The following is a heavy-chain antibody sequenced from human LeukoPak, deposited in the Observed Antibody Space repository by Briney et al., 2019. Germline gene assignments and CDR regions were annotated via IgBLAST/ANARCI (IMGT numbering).Heavy chain of an antibody. V-gene: IGHV4-34*01. CDR3: ARGLRTYYYDSSGYYNWFDP. J-gene: IGHJ5*02. D-gene: IGHD3-22*01. CDR1: GGSFSGYY. CDR2: INHSGST. Sequence: MPSETLSLTCAVYGGSFSGYYWSWLRHPPGKGLEWIGEINHSGSTNYNPSLKSRVTISVDTSKNQFSLKLSSVTAADTAVYYCARGLRTYYYDSSGYYNWFDPWGQGTLVTVSS.